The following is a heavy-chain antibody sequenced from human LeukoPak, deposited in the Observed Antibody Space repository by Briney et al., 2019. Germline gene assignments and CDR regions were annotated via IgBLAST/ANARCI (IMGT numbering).Heavy chain of an antibody. CDR2: INPNSGGT. J-gene: IGHJ5*02. CDR3: ARESHDYDILTGYFGVAGWFDP. D-gene: IGHD3-9*01. CDR1: GYTFTGYY. V-gene: IGHV1-2*02. Sequence: GASVKVSFKASGYTFTGYYMHWVRQAPGQGLEWMGWINPNSGGTNYAQKFQGRVTMTRDTSISTAYMELSRLRSDDTAVYYCARESHDYDILTGYFGVAGWFDPWGQGTLVTVSS.